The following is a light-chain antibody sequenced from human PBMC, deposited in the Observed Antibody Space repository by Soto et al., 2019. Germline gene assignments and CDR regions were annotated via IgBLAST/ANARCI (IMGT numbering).Light chain of an antibody. CDR1: QGISSY. CDR3: QQVNGYPIT. J-gene: IGKJ5*01. Sequence: DIQLTQSPSFLSASVGDRVTITCRASQGISSYLAWYQQKPGKAPKLLIYAASTLQSGVPSRFSGSGSGTEFTLTISSLQSEDFATYYCQQVNGYPITFGQGTRLEIK. CDR2: AAS. V-gene: IGKV1-9*01.